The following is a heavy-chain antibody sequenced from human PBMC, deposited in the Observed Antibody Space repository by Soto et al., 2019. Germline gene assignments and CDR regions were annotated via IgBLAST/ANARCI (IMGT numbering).Heavy chain of an antibody. CDR2: IIPIFGTA. CDR3: ARDRRGDGWYFDL. D-gene: IGHD3-16*01. V-gene: IGHV1-69*13. Sequence: ASVKVSCKASGGTFSSYAISWVRQAPGQGLEWMGGIIPIFGTANYAQKFQGRVTITADESTSTAYKEMSSLRSEDTAVYCFARDRRGDGWYFDLWGRGTLVAVFS. CDR1: GGTFSSYA. J-gene: IGHJ2*01.